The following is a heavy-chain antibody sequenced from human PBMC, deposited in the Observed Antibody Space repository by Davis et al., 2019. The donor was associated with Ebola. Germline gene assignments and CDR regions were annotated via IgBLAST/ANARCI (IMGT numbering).Heavy chain of an antibody. Sequence: ESLKISCAASGFTFSSYSMNWVRQAPGKGLEWIGEINHSGSTNSNPSLKSRVTISVDTSKTQFSLRLTSVTAADTAVYYCVRRGSLYEKDAFDLWGQGTVVTVSS. D-gene: IGHD3-3*01. V-gene: IGHV4-34*01. CDR1: GFTFSSYS. J-gene: IGHJ3*01. CDR2: INHSGST. CDR3: VRRGSLYEKDAFDL.